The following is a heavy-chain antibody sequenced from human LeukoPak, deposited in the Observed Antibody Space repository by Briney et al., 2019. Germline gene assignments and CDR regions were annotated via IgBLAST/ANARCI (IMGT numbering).Heavy chain of an antibody. CDR2: ICYSGST. V-gene: IGHV4-59*01. Sequence: SETLSLTCTVSGGSISSYYWSWIRQPPGKGLEWIGYICYSGSTNYNPSLKSRVTISVDTSKNQFSLKLSSVTAADTAVYYCARGAYIAAAQYGYWGQGTLVTVSS. D-gene: IGHD6-13*01. CDR1: GGSISSYY. CDR3: ARGAYIAAAQYGY. J-gene: IGHJ4*02.